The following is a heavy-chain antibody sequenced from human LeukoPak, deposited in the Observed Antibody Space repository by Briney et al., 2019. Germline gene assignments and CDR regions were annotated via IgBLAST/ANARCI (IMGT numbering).Heavy chain of an antibody. V-gene: IGHV4-4*07. D-gene: IGHD4-23*01. Sequence: SETLSLTCTVSGGSINSYYWTWIRQSAGKGLEWIGRMYSSGSTNYNPSLKSRISMSVDTSKNQFSVKLTSVTAADTAVYYCARGGKATVVTMWGQGILVTVSS. CDR3: ARGGKATVVTM. J-gene: IGHJ4*02. CDR2: MYSSGST. CDR1: GGSINSYY.